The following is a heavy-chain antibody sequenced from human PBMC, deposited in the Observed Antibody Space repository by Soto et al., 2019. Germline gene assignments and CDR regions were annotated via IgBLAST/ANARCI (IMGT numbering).Heavy chain of an antibody. Sequence: GGSLRLSCVGSGFTFSSYAMSWVRQVPGKGLEWVSSISDAAGSAYYVDSVKGRFTISRDNSKKTLYLQMNSLRAEDSAVYYCARPYGGKIGDAPDLWGPGAMVTVSS. V-gene: IGHV3-23*01. D-gene: IGHD4-17*01. CDR2: ISDAAGSA. J-gene: IGHJ3*01. CDR1: GFTFSSYA. CDR3: ARPYGGKIGDAPDL.